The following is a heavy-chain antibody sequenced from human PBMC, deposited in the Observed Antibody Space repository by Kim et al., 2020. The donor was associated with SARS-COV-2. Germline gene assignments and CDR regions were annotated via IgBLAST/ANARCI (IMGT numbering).Heavy chain of an antibody. V-gene: IGHV4-61*01. CDR3: ATSLGIVGAITFDC. D-gene: IGHD1-26*01. CDR2: IHNSGST. J-gene: IGHJ4*02. Sequence: SETLSLTCSVSGGSVTSGNYYWSWIRQPPGKGLEWIGEIHNSGSTNYNPSLKSRVTISVDTSKNQFSLKLSFVTAADTAVYYCATSLGIVGAITFDCWGQGTLVTVSS. CDR1: GGSVTSGNYY.